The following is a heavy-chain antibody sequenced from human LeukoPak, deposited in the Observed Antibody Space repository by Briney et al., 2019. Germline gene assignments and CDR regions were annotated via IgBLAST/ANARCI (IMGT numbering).Heavy chain of an antibody. V-gene: IGHV3-23*01. J-gene: IGHJ4*02. Sequence: PGGSLRLSCAASGFTFSSYAMSWVRQAPGKGLEWVAAISGSGGSTYYADSVKGRFTISRDNSKNTLYLQMNSLRAEDTAVYYCAKGRASAFWSGTDYWGQGTLVTVSS. CDR2: ISGSGGST. CDR3: AKGRASAFWSGTDY. D-gene: IGHD3-3*01. CDR1: GFTFSSYA.